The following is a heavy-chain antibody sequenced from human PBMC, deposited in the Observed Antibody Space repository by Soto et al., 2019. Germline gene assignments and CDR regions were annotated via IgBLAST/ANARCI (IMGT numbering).Heavy chain of an antibody. CDR1: GFTFSSYG. J-gene: IGHJ6*02. Sequence: QVQLVESGGGVVQPGRSLRLSCAASGFTFSSYGMHWVRQAPGKGLEWVEVISYDGSNKYYADSVKGRFTISRDNSKNTLYLQMNSLRAEDTAVYYCAKDSLTYYYGMDVWGQGTTVTVSS. V-gene: IGHV3-30*18. CDR2: ISYDGSNK. CDR3: AKDSLTYYYGMDV.